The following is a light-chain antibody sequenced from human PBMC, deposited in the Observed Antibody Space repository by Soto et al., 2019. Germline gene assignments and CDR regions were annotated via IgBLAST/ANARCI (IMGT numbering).Light chain of an antibody. CDR3: KSYAGSNTYV. V-gene: IGLV2-8*01. CDR2: EVV. J-gene: IGLJ1*01. Sequence: QSALTQPPSASGSPGQSVTISCTGTKNDIGVYDFVSWYQHHPGKAPRLIMYEVVQRPSGVPDRFSGSKSGNTASLTVSGLQAADEADYFCKSYAGSNTYVFGSGTKRTVL. CDR1: KNDIGVYDF.